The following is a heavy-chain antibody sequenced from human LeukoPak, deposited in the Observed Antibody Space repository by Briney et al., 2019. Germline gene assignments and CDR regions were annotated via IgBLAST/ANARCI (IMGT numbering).Heavy chain of an antibody. V-gene: IGHV4-31*03. CDR1: GGSISSGGCY. D-gene: IGHD3-9*01. CDR2: IYYSGST. Sequence: SQTLSLTCTVSGGSISSGGCYWSWIRQHPGKGLEWIGYIYYSGSTYYNPSLKSRVTISVDTSKNQFSLKLSSVTAADTAVYYCARVSGYYDILTGYHYFDYWGQGTLVAVSS. J-gene: IGHJ4*02. CDR3: ARVSGYYDILTGYHYFDY.